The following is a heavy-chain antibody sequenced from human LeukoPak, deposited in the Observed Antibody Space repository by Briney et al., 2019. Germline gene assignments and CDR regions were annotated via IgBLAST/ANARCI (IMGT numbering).Heavy chain of an antibody. J-gene: IGHJ5*02. Sequence: SETLSLTCAVYGGSFSVYYWSWIRQPPGKGLEWIGEINHSGSTNYNPSLRSRVTISVDTSKNQFSLKLSSVTAADTAVYYCTGYYDSSGYWFDPWGQGTLVTVSS. V-gene: IGHV4-34*01. CDR2: INHSGST. CDR1: GGSFSVYY. D-gene: IGHD3-22*01. CDR3: TGYYDSSGYWFDP.